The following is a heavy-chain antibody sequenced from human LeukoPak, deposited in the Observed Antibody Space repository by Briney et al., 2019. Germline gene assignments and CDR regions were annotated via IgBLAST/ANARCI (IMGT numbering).Heavy chain of an antibody. J-gene: IGHJ4*02. CDR2: FDPEDGET. V-gene: IGHV1-24*01. Sequence: ASVKVSCKVSGYTLTELSMHWVRQAPGEGLEWMGGFDPEDGETIYAQKFQGRVTMTEDTSTDTAYMELSSLRSEDTAVYYCATAMAGGASSSPFDYWGQGTLVTVSS. CDR1: GYTLTELS. CDR3: ATAMAGGASSSPFDY. D-gene: IGHD3-16*01.